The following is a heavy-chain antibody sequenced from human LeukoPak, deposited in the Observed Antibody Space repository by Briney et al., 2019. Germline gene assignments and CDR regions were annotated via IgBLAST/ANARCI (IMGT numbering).Heavy chain of an antibody. CDR2: IRSKSYGGTT. V-gene: IGHV3-49*04. Sequence: GGSLRLSCTASGFTFGDYAMSWVRQAPGKGLEGVGFIRSKSYGGTTEYAASVKGRFTISRDDSKSIAYLQMNSLKTEDTAVYYCTRAPGSGSYYRSYYMDVWGKGTTVTISS. CDR3: TRAPGSGSYYRSYYMDV. D-gene: IGHD3-10*01. CDR1: GFTFGDYA. J-gene: IGHJ6*03.